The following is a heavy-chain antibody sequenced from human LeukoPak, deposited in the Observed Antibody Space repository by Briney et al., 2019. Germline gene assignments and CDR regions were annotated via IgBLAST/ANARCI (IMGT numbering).Heavy chain of an antibody. CDR3: ARVVRGGVFDH. D-gene: IGHD3-10*02. J-gene: IGHJ4*02. CDR1: GGSISSFY. CDR2: IYSSGNT. Sequence: SETLSLTCSVSGGSISSFYWNWIRQPPGKGLEWIGDIYSSGNTNYSPSLQSRVTISVDTSKNQFSLQLSSVTAADTAVYYCARVVRGGVFDHWGQGALVTVSS. V-gene: IGHV4-4*09.